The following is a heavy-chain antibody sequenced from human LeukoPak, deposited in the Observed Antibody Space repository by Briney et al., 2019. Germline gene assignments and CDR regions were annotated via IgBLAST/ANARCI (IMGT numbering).Heavy chain of an antibody. CDR1: GFTFSSYA. J-gene: IGHJ4*02. V-gene: IGHV3-23*01. CDR2: ISGSGGTT. Sequence: GGSLRLSCAASGFTFSSYAMSWVRQAPGKGLEWVSVISGSGGTTYYADSVKGRFTISRDSSKNTVYLQMNSLRAEDTAVYYRAEGSGSLDYWGQGTLVTVSS. D-gene: IGHD1-26*01. CDR3: AEGSGSLDY.